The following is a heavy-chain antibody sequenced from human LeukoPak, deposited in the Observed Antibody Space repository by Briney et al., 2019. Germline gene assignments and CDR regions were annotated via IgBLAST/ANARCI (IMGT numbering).Heavy chain of an antibody. V-gene: IGHV3-21*01. CDR2: ISSSSSYI. J-gene: IGHJ3*02. Sequence: GGSLRLSCAASGFTPSSYSMNWVRQAPGKGLEWVSSISSSSSYIYYADSVKGRFTISRDNAKNSLYLQMNSLRAEDTAVYYCARAGGWFGDYAFDIWGQGTMVTVSS. CDR1: GFTPSSYS. CDR3: ARAGGWFGDYAFDI. D-gene: IGHD3-10*01.